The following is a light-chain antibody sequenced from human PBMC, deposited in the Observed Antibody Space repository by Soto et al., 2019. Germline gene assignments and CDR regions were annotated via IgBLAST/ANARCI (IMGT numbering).Light chain of an antibody. V-gene: IGLV2-14*01. J-gene: IGLJ1*01. CDR3: SSYTSSSTYV. Sequence: QSVLTQPASVSGSPGQSIAISCTGTSSDVGGYNCVSWYQQHPGKAPKLMIYDVSNRPSGVSDRFSGAKSGNTASLTISGLQAEDEADYYCSSYTSSSTYVFGTGNKLTVL. CDR2: DVS. CDR1: SSDVGGYNC.